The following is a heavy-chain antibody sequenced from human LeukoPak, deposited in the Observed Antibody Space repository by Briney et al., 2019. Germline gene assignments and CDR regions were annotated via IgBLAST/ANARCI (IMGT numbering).Heavy chain of an antibody. J-gene: IGHJ4*02. Sequence: ASVRVSYKASGYTFTGHFIFWVRQSPGQRLELMAWINPDTGVTNYAQKFQGGDTVASDTSISTAYLDISRPTSDDTALYYCSREASCDSTSCPQDYWGQGTLVTVSS. CDR1: GYTFTGHF. CDR2: INPDTGVT. V-gene: IGHV1-2*02. CDR3: SREASCDSTSCPQDY. D-gene: IGHD2-2*01.